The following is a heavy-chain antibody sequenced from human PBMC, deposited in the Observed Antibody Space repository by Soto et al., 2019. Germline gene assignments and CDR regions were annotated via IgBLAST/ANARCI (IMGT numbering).Heavy chain of an antibody. D-gene: IGHD6-6*01. J-gene: IGHJ6*02. Sequence: QVQLQESGPGLVKPSQTLSLTCTVSGGSISSGGYYWTWIRQHPGKGLEWIGYNYYSGITYYNPSLKSRFTISLDTSQNQFSLKLSSVTAADTAVYYCARGSSIAGLYYGMDVWGQGTTVTVSS. CDR3: ARGSSIAGLYYGMDV. CDR2: NYYSGIT. CDR1: GGSISSGGYY. V-gene: IGHV4-31*03.